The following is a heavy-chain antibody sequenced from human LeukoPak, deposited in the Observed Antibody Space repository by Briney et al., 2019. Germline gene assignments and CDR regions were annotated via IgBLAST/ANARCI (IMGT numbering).Heavy chain of an antibody. CDR3: ARMGYYYDSSGYSRDAFDI. J-gene: IGHJ3*02. D-gene: IGHD3-22*01. CDR1: GGTFSSYA. CDR2: IIPILGIA. Sequence: SVKVSCKASGGTFSSYAISWVRQAPGQGLEWMGRIIPILGIANYAQKLQGRVTITADKSTSTAYMELSSLRSEDTAVYYCARMGYYYDSSGYSRDAFDIWGQGTMVTVSS. V-gene: IGHV1-69*04.